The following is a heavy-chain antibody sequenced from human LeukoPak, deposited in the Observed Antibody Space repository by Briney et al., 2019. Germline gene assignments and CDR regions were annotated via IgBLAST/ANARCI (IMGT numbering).Heavy chain of an antibody. CDR3: SRKSYY. CDR2: IYYSGST. Sequence: SETLSLTCTVSGGSISSYYWSWIRQPPGKGLEWIGYIYYSGSTNYNPSLKSRVTVSVDTSKNQFSLKLSSVTAADTAVDYWSRKSYYWGQGTLVTVSS. V-gene: IGHV4-59*01. J-gene: IGHJ4*02. CDR1: GGSISSYY.